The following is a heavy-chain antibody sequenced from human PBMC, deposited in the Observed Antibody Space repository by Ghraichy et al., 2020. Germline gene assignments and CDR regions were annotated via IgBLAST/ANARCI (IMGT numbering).Heavy chain of an antibody. CDR2: ISSSTSYI. D-gene: IGHD6-19*01. CDR3: ARASYSSGWSGGPDAFDI. J-gene: IGHJ3*02. Sequence: GGSLRLSCVASGFTFSSYSMNWVRQAPGKGLEWVSFISSSTSYIYYADSVKGRFTISRDNAKNSLYLQMNSLRAEDTAVYYCARASYSSGWSGGPDAFDIWGQGTMVTVSS. CDR1: GFTFSSYS. V-gene: IGHV3-21*01.